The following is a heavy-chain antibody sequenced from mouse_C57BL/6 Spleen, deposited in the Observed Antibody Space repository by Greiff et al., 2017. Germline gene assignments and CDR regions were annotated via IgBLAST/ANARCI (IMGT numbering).Heavy chain of an antibody. V-gene: IGHV5-16*01. CDR1: GFTFSDYY. CDR3: ARDPITTVVAHYWYFDV. CDR2: INYDGSST. J-gene: IGHJ1*03. Sequence: EVKLQESEGGLVQPGSSMKLSCTASGFTFSDYYMAWVRQVPEKGLEWVANINYDGSSTYYLDSLKSRFIISRDNAKNILYLQMSSLKSEDTATYYCARDPITTVVAHYWYFDVWGTGTTVTVSS. D-gene: IGHD1-1*01.